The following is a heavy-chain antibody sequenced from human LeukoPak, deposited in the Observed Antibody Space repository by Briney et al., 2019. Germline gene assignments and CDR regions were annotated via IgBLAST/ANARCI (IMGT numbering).Heavy chain of an antibody. D-gene: IGHD6-19*01. Sequence: SVKVSCKASGGTFNNYAISWVRQAPGQGLEWMGGIIPIFGPAHYAQKFQGRVTITADESTSTAYMELSSLRSEDTAVYYCARADSSGWYLDAFDIWGQGTMVTVSS. V-gene: IGHV1-69*13. J-gene: IGHJ3*02. CDR3: ARADSSGWYLDAFDI. CDR2: IIPIFGPA. CDR1: GGTFNNYA.